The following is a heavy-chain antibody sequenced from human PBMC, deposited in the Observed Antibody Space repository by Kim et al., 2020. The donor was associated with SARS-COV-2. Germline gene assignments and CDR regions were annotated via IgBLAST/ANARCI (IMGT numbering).Heavy chain of an antibody. CDR3: ARCPLSMTMVRGMITTTLFDYYNMDA. CDR2: ISSSSSTV. CDR1: GFNFNSYS. Sequence: GGSLRLSCTASGFNFNSYSMNWVRQAPGKGLEWVSYISSSSSTVYYAGSVRGRFTISRDNAKNSLFLQMNSLRDDDTAVYYCARCPLSMTMVRGMITTTLFDYYNMDAGGQGTTVTVSS. D-gene: IGHD3-10*01. J-gene: IGHJ6*02. V-gene: IGHV3-48*02.